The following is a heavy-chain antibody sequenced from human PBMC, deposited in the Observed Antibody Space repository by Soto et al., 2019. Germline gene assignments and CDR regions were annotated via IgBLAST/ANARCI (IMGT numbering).Heavy chain of an antibody. Sequence: EVQLVEAGGRLVQPGGSLRLSCAASGFMVSAYWMSWVRQDPGKGLEWVATISGGASDKFYVDSVKRRSTISRADSKNTLYLQMNSLRDEETAVYYGVREDWHRFDSWGQGTLVTVSS. CDR1: GFMVSAYW. J-gene: IGHJ4*02. CDR2: ISGGASDK. CDR3: VREDWHRFDS. D-gene: IGHD2-21*01. V-gene: IGHV3-7*01.